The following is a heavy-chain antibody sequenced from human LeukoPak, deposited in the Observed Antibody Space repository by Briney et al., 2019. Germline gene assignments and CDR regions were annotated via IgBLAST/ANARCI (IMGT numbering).Heavy chain of an antibody. CDR3: ASTNYYGSGSYPGRDY. J-gene: IGHJ4*02. Sequence: AASVKVSCKASGYTFTSYGISWVRQAPGQGLEWMGWISAYNGNTNYAQKLQGRVTMTTDTSTSTAYMELRSLRSDDTAVYYCASTNYYGSGSYPGRDYWGQGTLVTVSS. V-gene: IGHV1-18*01. CDR2: ISAYNGNT. D-gene: IGHD3-10*01. CDR1: GYTFTSYG.